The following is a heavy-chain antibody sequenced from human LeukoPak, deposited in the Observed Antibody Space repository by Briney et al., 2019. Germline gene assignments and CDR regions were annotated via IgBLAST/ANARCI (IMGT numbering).Heavy chain of an antibody. CDR3: ARVGGRDGYNPHYDY. V-gene: IGHV4-59*01. D-gene: IGHD5-24*01. Sequence: SETLSLTCTVSGGSISSYYWSWIRQPPGKGLEWIGYIYYSGSTNYNPSLKSRVTISVDTSKNQFSLKLSSVTAADTAVYYRARVGGRDGYNPHYDYWGQGTLVTVSS. CDR2: IYYSGST. CDR1: GGSISSYY. J-gene: IGHJ4*02.